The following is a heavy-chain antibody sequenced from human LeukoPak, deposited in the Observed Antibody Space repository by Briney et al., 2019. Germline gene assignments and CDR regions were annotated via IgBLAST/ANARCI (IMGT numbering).Heavy chain of an antibody. J-gene: IGHJ4*02. V-gene: IGHV4-61*01. Sequence: PSETLSLTCTVSGGSVSSGSYYWSWIRQPPGKGLEWIGYIYYSGSTNYNPSLKSRVTISVDTSKNRFSLKLSSVTAADTAVYYCARDFRSGYGYEGYYFDYWGQGTLVTVSS. CDR1: GGSVSSGSYY. CDR2: IYYSGST. D-gene: IGHD5-18*01. CDR3: ARDFRSGYGYEGYYFDY.